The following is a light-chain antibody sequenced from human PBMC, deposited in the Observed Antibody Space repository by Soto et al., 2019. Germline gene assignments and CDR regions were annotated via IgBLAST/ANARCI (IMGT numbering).Light chain of an antibody. CDR3: MQALQTPQYT. Sequence: DIVMTQSPLSLPVTPGEPASISCRSSQSLLHSNGYNYLDWYLQKPGQSPQLLIYLGSNRASGVPDRFSDSGSGTDFTLKISRVEAEDVGVYYCMQALQTPQYTFGQGTKLEIK. CDR2: LGS. CDR1: QSLLHSNGYNY. J-gene: IGKJ2*01. V-gene: IGKV2-28*01.